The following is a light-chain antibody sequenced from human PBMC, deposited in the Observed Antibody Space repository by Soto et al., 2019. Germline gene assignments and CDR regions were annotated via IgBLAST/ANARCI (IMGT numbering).Light chain of an antibody. Sequence: QSALTQPASVSGSPGQSITISCTGTSSDVGGYNYVSWYQHHPGKAPKLMIYEVSNRPSGVSNRFSASKSGNTASLTMSGLQAEDEADYYCCSFTSSSTWVFGGGTQLTVL. CDR3: CSFTSSSTWV. V-gene: IGLV2-14*01. CDR2: EVS. CDR1: SSDVGGYNY. J-gene: IGLJ3*02.